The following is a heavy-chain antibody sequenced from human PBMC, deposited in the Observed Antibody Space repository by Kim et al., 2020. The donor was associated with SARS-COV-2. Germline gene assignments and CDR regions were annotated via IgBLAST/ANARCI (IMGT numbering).Heavy chain of an antibody. CDR3: AREEGVITTSGAFDI. CDR2: IYYSGST. J-gene: IGHJ3*02. Sequence: SETLSLTCTVSGGSISSGGYYWSWIRQHPGKGLEWIGYIYYSGSTYYNPSLKSRVTISVDTSKNQFSLKLSSVTAADTAVYYCAREEGVITTSGAFDIWGQGTMVTVSS. CDR1: GGSISSGGYY. D-gene: IGHD3-22*01. V-gene: IGHV4-31*03.